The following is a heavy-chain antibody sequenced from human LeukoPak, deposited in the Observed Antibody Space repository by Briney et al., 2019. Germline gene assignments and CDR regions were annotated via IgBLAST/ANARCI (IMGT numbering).Heavy chain of an antibody. CDR3: ARGGGLDV. V-gene: IGHV3-7*03. CDR1: GFTFSSYW. D-gene: IGHD3-16*01. J-gene: IGHJ6*02. Sequence: GGSLRLSCAASGFTFSSYWMNWARQAPGQGLEWVASINHNGNVNYYVESVKGRFTISRDNAKNSLYLQMSNLRAEDTAVYFCARGGGLDVWGQGATVTVSS. CDR2: INHNGNVN.